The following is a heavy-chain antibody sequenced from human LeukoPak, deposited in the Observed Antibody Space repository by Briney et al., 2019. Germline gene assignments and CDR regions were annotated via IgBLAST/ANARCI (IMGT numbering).Heavy chain of an antibody. CDR1: GFTFSSYA. J-gene: IGHJ4*02. CDR3: AGTLAAAAPFDY. D-gene: IGHD6-13*01. CDR2: ISYDGSNK. V-gene: IGHV3-30-3*01. Sequence: GRSLRLSCAASGFTFSSYAMHWVRQAPGRGLEWVAVISYDGSNKYYADSVKGRFTISRDNSKNTLYLQMNSLRAEDTAVYYCAGTLAAAAPFDYWGQGTLVTVSS.